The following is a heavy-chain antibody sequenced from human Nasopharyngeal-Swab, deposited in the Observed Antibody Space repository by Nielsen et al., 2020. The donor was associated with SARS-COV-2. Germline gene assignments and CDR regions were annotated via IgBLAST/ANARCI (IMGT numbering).Heavy chain of an antibody. J-gene: IGHJ1*01. D-gene: IGHD3-22*01. CDR2: IKSKTDGGTT. V-gene: IGHV3-15*01. CDR3: TTALNPLYYYDSSGYYSPGAEYFQH. Sequence: GESLKISCAASGFTFSNAWMSWVRQAPGKGLEWVGRIKSKTDGGTTDYAAPVKGRFTILRDDSKNTLYLQMNSLKTEDTAVYYCTTALNPLYYYDSSGYYSPGAEYFQHWGQGTLVTVSS. CDR1: GFTFSNAW.